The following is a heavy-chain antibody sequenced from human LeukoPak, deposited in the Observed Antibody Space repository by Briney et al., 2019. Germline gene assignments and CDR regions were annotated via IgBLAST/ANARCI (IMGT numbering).Heavy chain of an antibody. D-gene: IGHD3-22*01. Sequence: GGSLRLSCAASGFTLSSSAMNWVRQAPGKGLEWVSSINNVDIYYAGSVKGRFTISRDNTKNSLYLQMNSLRAEDTAVYYCARDHYDSSGYFGVIPNYFDYWGQGTLVTVSS. J-gene: IGHJ4*02. CDR3: ARDHYDSSGYFGVIPNYFDY. CDR2: INNVDI. CDR1: GFTLSSSA. V-gene: IGHV3-21*01.